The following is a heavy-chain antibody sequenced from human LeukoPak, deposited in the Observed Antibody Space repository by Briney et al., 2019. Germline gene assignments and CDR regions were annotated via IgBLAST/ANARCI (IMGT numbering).Heavy chain of an antibody. J-gene: IGHJ4*02. V-gene: IGHV3-21*01. D-gene: IGHD1-26*01. Sequence: PGGSLRLSCAASGFTFSSYTMHWIRQAPGKGLEWVSSISGSNSYIFYADSVKGRFTVSRDNAKDSLYLQMNSLRAEDTAVYYCARVSGGSYYLFDYWGQGTLVTVSS. CDR1: GFTFSSYT. CDR2: ISGSNSYI. CDR3: ARVSGGSYYLFDY.